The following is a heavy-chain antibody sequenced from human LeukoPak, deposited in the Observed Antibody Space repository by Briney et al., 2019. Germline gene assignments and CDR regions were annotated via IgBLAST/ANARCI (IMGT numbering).Heavy chain of an antibody. V-gene: IGHV4-39*02. Sequence: SETLSLTCTVSGGSISSSSYYWGWIRQPPGKGLEWIGSIYYSGSTYYNPSLKSRVTISVDTSKNQFSLKLSSVTAADTAVYYCAREMNWGGDAFDIWGQGTMVTVSS. CDR2: IYYSGST. CDR3: AREMNWGGDAFDI. J-gene: IGHJ3*02. D-gene: IGHD7-27*01. CDR1: GGSISSSSYY.